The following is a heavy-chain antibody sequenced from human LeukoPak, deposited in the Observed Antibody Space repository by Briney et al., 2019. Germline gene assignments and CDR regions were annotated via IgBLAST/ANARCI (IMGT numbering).Heavy chain of an antibody. Sequence: ASVKVSCKASGYTFTSYYMHWLRQAPGQGLEWMGIINPSGGSTSYAQKFQGRVTMTRDTSTNTVYMELSSLRSEDTAVYFCARATLSDYYFNYWGQGTLVTVSS. J-gene: IGHJ4*02. V-gene: IGHV1-46*01. CDR1: GYTFTSYY. CDR2: INPSGGST. CDR3: ARATLSDYYFNY.